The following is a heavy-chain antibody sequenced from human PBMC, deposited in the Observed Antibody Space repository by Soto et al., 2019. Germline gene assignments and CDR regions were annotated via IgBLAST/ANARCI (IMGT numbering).Heavy chain of an antibody. Sequence: QVQLVQSGAEVKKPGSSVKVSCKASGGTFSRHAISWVRQAPGQGIEWMGGIIPIFGTANYAQKFQGRVTITADESTSTAYMELSSPRSEDTAVYYCAGVFTDEKSKYYFDYWGQGTLVTVSS. J-gene: IGHJ4*02. CDR2: IIPIFGTA. CDR1: GGTFSRHA. CDR3: AGVFTDEKSKYYFDY. D-gene: IGHD2-8*02. V-gene: IGHV1-69*01.